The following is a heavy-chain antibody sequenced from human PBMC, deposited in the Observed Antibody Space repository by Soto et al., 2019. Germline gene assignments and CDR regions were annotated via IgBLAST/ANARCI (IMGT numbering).Heavy chain of an antibody. CDR3: ARDKAPNLFGVVIMAPYYYYGMDV. CDR2: TYYRSKWYN. D-gene: IGHD3-3*01. J-gene: IGHJ6*02. Sequence: PSQTLSLTCAISGDSVSSNSAAWNWIRQSPSIGLEWLGRTYYRSKWYNDYAVSVKSRITINPDTSKNQFSLQLNSVTPEDTAVYYCARDKAPNLFGVVIMAPYYYYGMDVWGQGTTVTVSS. V-gene: IGHV6-1*01. CDR1: GDSVSSNSAA.